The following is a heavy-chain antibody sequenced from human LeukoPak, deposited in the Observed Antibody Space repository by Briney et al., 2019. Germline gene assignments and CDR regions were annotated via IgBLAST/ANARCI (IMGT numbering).Heavy chain of an antibody. D-gene: IGHD3-22*01. CDR2: ISGSGDNT. Sequence: PSGTLSLTCAVYGGSFSGYYWSWVRQAPGKGLEWVSGISGSGDNTYYADSVKGRFTISRDNSKNTLYVQVNSLGTEDTAAYYCAKGSYYDSSGSFYFDYWGQGTLVTVSS. CDR3: AKGSYYDSSGSFYFDY. CDR1: GGSFSGYY. V-gene: IGHV3-23*01. J-gene: IGHJ4*02.